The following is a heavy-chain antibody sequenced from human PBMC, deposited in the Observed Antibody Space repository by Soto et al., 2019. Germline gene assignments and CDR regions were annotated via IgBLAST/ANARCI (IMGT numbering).Heavy chain of an antibody. CDR2: ISYDSSNK. Sequence: VQLLESGGGLIQPGGSLGLSCAASGFTFSYGIHWLRQAPGKGLEWVAYISYDSSNKFYGDSVKGRFTISRDNSKNTQFLQMNSLRADDTAVYYCAKLVIGYCSGNTCDDYWGQEPWSPPP. J-gene: IGHJ4*01. D-gene: IGHD2-15*01. CDR3: AKLVIGYCSGNTCDDY. CDR1: GFTFSYG. V-gene: IGHV3-30*18.